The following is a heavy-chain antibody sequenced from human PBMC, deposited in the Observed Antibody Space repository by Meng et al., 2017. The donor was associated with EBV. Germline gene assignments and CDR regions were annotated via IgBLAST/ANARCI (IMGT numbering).Heavy chain of an antibody. V-gene: IGHV3-15*01. CDR3: TTDEGAIQEDY. Sequence: GQLGGVGGGLVKPGGSLGCCGADSGFTFSNAGMSEVRQAPGKGLEWVGRIKSKTDGGTTDYAAPVKGRFTISRDDSKNTLYLQMNSLKTEDTAVYYCTTDEGAIQEDYWGQGTLVTVSS. D-gene: IGHD1-26*01. J-gene: IGHJ4*02. CDR2: IKSKTDGGTT. CDR1: GFTFSNAG.